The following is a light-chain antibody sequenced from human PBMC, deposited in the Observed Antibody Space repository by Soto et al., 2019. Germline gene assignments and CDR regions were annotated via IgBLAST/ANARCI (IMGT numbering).Light chain of an antibody. J-gene: IGKJ5*01. CDR2: DAS. V-gene: IGKV3-11*01. CDR3: QQRSNWPLIT. Sequence: EIVMTQSPSTLSVSTGERATLSCRASQSVSSNLAWYQQKPGQAPRLLIYDASNRATGIPARFSGSGSGTDFTLTISSLEPEDFAVYYCQQRSNWPLITFGQVTRLAIK. CDR1: QSVSSN.